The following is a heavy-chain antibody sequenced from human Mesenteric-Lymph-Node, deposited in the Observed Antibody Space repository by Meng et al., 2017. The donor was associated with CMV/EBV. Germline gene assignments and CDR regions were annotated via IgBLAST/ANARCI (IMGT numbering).Heavy chain of an antibody. CDR3: ASPYCSSTSCYTRYYYGMDV. CDR2: IYYSGST. J-gene: IGHJ6*02. D-gene: IGHD2-2*02. CDR1: GGSISSSSYY. Sequence: SETLSLTCTVSGGSISSSSYYWGWIRQPPGKGLEWIGSIYYSGSTYYNPSLKSRVTISVDTSKNQFSLKLSSVTAADTAVYYCASPYCSSTSCYTRYYYGMDVWGQGTTVTVSS. V-gene: IGHV4-39*07.